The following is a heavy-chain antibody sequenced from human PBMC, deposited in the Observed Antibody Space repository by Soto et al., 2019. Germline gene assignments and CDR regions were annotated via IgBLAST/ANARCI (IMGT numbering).Heavy chain of an antibody. CDR3: ARSYSSGWYWGLENWFDP. CDR2: ISSSSSTI. V-gene: IGHV3-48*01. D-gene: IGHD6-19*01. J-gene: IGHJ5*02. Sequence: TGGSLRLSCAASGFTFSSYSMNWVRQAPGKGLEWVSYISSSSSTIYYADSVKGRFTISRDNAKNSLYLQMNSLRAEDTAAYYCARSYSSGWYWGLENWFDPWGQGTLVTVSS. CDR1: GFTFSSYS.